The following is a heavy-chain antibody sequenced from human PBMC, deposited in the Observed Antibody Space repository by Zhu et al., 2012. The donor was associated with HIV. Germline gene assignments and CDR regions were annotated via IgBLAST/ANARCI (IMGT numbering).Heavy chain of an antibody. CDR1: GYSISSGYY. D-gene: IGHD6-19*01. V-gene: IGHV4-38-2*01. Sequence: QVQLQESGPGLVKPSETLSLTCAVSGYSISSGYYWGWIRQPPGKGLEWIGRIYYSGSTYYNPSLKSRVTISVDTSKNQFSLKLSSVTATDTAVYYCARALEPVAGAYYFDYWARGTLGHRLL. CDR2: IYYSGST. CDR3: ARALEPVAGAYYFDY. J-gene: IGHJ4*02.